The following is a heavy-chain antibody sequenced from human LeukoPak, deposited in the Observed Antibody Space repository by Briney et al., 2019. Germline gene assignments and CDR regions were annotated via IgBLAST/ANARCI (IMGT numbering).Heavy chain of an antibody. V-gene: IGHV4-59*11. CDR1: GGSISSHY. CDR3: ARASRKHSYFDY. D-gene: IGHD6-6*01. CDR2: IYYSGST. Sequence: SETLSLTCTVSGGSISSHYWSWIRQPPGKGLEWIGYIYYSGSTNYNPSLKSRVTISVDTSKNQFSLKLSSVTAADTAVYYCARASRKHSYFDYWGQGTLVTVSS. J-gene: IGHJ4*02.